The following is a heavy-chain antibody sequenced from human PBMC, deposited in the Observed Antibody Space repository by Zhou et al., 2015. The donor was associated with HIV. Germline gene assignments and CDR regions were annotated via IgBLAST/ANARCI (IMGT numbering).Heavy chain of an antibody. D-gene: IGHD4-23*01. CDR2: ISDSGVIV. J-gene: IGHJ3*02. Sequence: VQLLESGGRLVQPGGSRRDSPVQPLDSSSVTTLLTWVRQAPGKGLEWLSYISDSGVIVFYRDSVKGRLTISRDNTQKSLYLQINSLRADDTAMYYCARGIRLTRQYAFDIWGQGTMVTVSS. CDR3: ARGIRLTRQYAFDI. V-gene: IGHV3-11*01. CDR1: DSSSVTT.